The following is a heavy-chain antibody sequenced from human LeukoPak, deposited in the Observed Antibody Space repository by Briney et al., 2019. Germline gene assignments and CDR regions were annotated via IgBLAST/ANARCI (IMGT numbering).Heavy chain of an antibody. D-gene: IGHD6-19*01. CDR1: GYSFTSYW. J-gene: IGHJ4*02. Sequence: GESLKISCKGSGYSFTSYWIGWVRQMPGKGLELMGIIYPGDSDTRYSPSFQGQVTISVDKSISTAYPQWSSLKASDTAMYYCAKRHSSGLYYFDYWGQGTVVTVSS. CDR3: AKRHSSGLYYFDY. CDR2: IYPGDSDT. V-gene: IGHV5-51*01.